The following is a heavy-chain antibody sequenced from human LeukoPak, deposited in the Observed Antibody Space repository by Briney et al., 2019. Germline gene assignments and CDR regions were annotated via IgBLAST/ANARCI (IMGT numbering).Heavy chain of an antibody. J-gene: IGHJ4*02. Sequence: GGSLRLSCAASGFTFDDYAMHWVRQAQGKGLEWVSVMSGYGCSTYYADSVKGRFTISRDNSKNSLYLQMNSLRTEDTALYYCAKAFVEIRGTWVRYFDYWGQGTLVTVSS. D-gene: IGHD5-24*01. V-gene: IGHV3-43*02. CDR3: AKAFVEIRGTWVRYFDY. CDR1: GFTFDDYA. CDR2: MSGYGCST.